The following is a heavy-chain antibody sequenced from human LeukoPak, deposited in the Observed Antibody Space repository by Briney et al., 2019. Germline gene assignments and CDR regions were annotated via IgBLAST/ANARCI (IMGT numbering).Heavy chain of an antibody. CDR1: GGSISSYY. V-gene: IGHV4-59*01. D-gene: IGHD3-3*01. J-gene: IGHJ6*03. CDR2: IYYSGST. CDR3: ARVYYDFWSGHRTDYYMDV. Sequence: SETLSLTCTVSGGSISSYYWSWIRQPPGKGLEWIGYIYYSGSTNYNPSLKSRVTISVDTSKNQFSLKLSSVTAADTAVYYCARVYYDFWSGHRTDYYMDVWGKGTTVTVSS.